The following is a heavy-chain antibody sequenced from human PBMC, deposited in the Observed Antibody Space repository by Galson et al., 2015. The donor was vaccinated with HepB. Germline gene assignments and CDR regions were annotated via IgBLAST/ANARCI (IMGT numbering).Heavy chain of an antibody. D-gene: IGHD3-22*01. CDR1: GFTFSSYA. J-gene: IGHJ4*02. CDR2: ISYDGSNK. CDR3: ARDGLPPHYYDSSGPCDY. Sequence: SLRLSCAASGFTFSSYAMHWVRQAPGKGLEWVAVISYDGSNKYYADSVKGRFTISRDNSKNTLYLQMNSLRAEDTAVYYCARDGLPPHYYDSSGPCDYWGQGTLVTVSS. V-gene: IGHV3-30-3*01.